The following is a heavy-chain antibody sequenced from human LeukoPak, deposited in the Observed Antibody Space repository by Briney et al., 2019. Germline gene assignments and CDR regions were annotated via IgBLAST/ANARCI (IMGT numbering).Heavy chain of an antibody. CDR3: ARGPAISETGYFDY. D-gene: IGHD1-1*01. Sequence: SETLSLTCAVYGGSFSSYYWSWIRQSPGKGLEWIAEINHRGDTNYNPSVKSRVTISVDTSKNQFSLKVTSLTAADTAVYYCARGPAISETGYFDYWGQGTLVTVSS. V-gene: IGHV4-34*01. CDR2: INHRGDT. CDR1: GGSFSSYY. J-gene: IGHJ4*03.